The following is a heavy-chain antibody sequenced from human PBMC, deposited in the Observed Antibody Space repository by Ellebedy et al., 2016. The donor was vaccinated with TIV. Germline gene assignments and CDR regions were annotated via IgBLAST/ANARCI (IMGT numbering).Heavy chain of an antibody. Sequence: SETLSLXCAVYGGSFSGYYWSWIRQPPGKGLEWIGEINHSGSTNYNPSLKSRVTISVDTSKNQFSLKLSSVTAADTAVYYCAKELWGSSSSYGMDVWGQGTTVTVSS. CDR1: GGSFSGYY. J-gene: IGHJ6*02. V-gene: IGHV4-34*01. CDR2: INHSGST. CDR3: AKELWGSSSSYGMDV. D-gene: IGHD6-13*01.